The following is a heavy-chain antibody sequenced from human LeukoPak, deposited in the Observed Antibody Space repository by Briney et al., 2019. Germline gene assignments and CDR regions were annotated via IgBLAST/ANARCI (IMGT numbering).Heavy chain of an antibody. Sequence: ASVKVSCRASGYTFTGYYMHWVRQAPGQGLEWMGIINPSGGSTSYAQKFQGRVTMTRDMSTSTVYMELSSLRSEDTAVYYCARGASQKWLVRDWGQGTLVTVSS. J-gene: IGHJ4*02. D-gene: IGHD6-19*01. CDR3: ARGASQKWLVRD. V-gene: IGHV1-46*01. CDR1: GYTFTGYY. CDR2: INPSGGST.